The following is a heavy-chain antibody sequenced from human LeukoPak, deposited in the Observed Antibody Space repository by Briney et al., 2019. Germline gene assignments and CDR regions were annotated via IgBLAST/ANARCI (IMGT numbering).Heavy chain of an antibody. J-gene: IGHJ6*02. Sequence: AASVKVSCKASGGTFSSYAISWVRQAPGQGLEWMGRIIPILGIANYAQKLQGRVTITADKSTSTAYMELSSLRSEDTAVYYCARGSIAVAGVYYYYGMDVWGQGTTVTVSS. CDR2: IIPILGIA. CDR3: ARGSIAVAGVYYYYGMDV. D-gene: IGHD6-19*01. CDR1: GGTFSSYA. V-gene: IGHV1-69*04.